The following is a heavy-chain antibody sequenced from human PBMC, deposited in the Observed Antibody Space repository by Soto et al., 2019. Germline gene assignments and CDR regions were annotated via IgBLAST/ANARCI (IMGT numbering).Heavy chain of an antibody. CDR3: ARDKGWYGNDY. CDR1: GFTVSSNY. Sequence: GVSLRLSCAASGFTVSSNYMTWVRQAPGKGLEWVSIIYTDGRTYHADSVKGRFTISRDNSLNTLYLQMNSLRAEDTAVYYCARDKGWYGNDYWGQGT. CDR2: IYTDGRT. V-gene: IGHV3-53*01. J-gene: IGHJ4*02. D-gene: IGHD6-19*01.